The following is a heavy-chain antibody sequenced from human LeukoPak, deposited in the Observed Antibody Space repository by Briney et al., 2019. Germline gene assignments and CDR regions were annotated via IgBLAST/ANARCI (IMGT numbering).Heavy chain of an antibody. V-gene: IGHV3-30*03. Sequence: GGSLRLSCVVSGSTFSVYGMHWVRQGPGKGLEWVAGISYDGTNEYYADSVKGRFTISRDNAKNILSLQMNSLRAEDTAVYYCARQPFGPGTYLQYWGQGTLVIVSS. CDR1: GSTFSVYG. J-gene: IGHJ1*01. CDR2: ISYDGTNE. CDR3: ARQPFGPGTYLQY. D-gene: IGHD3-10*01.